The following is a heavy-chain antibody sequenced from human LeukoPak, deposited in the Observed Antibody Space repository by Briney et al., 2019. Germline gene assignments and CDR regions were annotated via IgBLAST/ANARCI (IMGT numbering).Heavy chain of an antibody. D-gene: IGHD5-12*01. CDR3: ASPPRGSRYDTDYFDY. V-gene: IGHV1-69*04. CDR1: GGTFSSYA. Sequence: ASVKVSCKASGGTFSSYAISWVRQAPGQGLEWMGRIIPILGIANYAQKFQGRVTITADKSTSTAYMELSSLRSEDTAVYYCASPPRGSRYDTDYFDYWGQGTLVTVSS. CDR2: IIPILGIA. J-gene: IGHJ4*02.